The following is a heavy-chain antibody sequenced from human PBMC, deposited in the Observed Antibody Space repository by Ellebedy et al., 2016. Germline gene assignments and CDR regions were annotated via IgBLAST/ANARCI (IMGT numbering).Heavy chain of an antibody. D-gene: IGHD3-16*01. J-gene: IGHJ4*02. CDR2: ITNSGDYM. CDR3: ATHGGGY. V-gene: IGHV3-21*01. CDR1: GFSFSAHY. Sequence: GGSLRLSXAASGFSFSAHYMHWVRQAPGKGLEWVSFITNSGDYMSYADSVKGRFTISRDNAKNTLYLQMSSLRVEDTAVYYCATHGGGYWGQGTLVTVSS.